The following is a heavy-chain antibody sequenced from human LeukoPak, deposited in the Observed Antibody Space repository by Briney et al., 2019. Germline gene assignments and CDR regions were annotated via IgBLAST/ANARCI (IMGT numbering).Heavy chain of an antibody. CDR1: GGSISSNAYY. V-gene: IGHV4-39*01. D-gene: IGHD3-22*01. CDR2: IYYSGTT. CDR3: ARLTYDSSAHRYYFDF. J-gene: IGHJ4*02. Sequence: SETLSLTCTVSGGSISSNAYYWGWIRQPPGKGLEWIGTIYYSGTTYYSPSLKSRVTVSVDTSKNQFSLKLSSVTAADTAVYYCARLTYDSSAHRYYFDFWGQGSLVTVSS.